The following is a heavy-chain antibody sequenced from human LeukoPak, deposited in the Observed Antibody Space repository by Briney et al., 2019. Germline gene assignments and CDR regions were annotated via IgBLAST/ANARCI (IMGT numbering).Heavy chain of an antibody. CDR3: VREIHSSSSDYFDY. CDR1: GFTFSSYG. Sequence: PGGSLRLSCAASGFTFSSYGMHWVRQAPGKGLEWVAVIWYDGSNKYYADSVKGRFTISRDNSKNTLYLQMNSLRAEDTAVYYCVREIHSSSSDYFDYWGQGTLVTVSS. CDR2: IWYDGSNK. D-gene: IGHD6-6*01. V-gene: IGHV3-33*01. J-gene: IGHJ4*02.